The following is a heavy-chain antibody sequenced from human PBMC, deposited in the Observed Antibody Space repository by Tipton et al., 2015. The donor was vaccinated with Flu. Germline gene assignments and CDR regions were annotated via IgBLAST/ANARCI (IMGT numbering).Heavy chain of an antibody. J-gene: IGHJ4*02. CDR3: ARDEQITGFVWGQERGYYFDY. V-gene: IGHV3-11*06. CDR2: ISSSSSYT. Sequence: SLRLSCAASGFTFSDYYMSWIRQAPGKGLEWVSYISSSSSYTNYADSVKGRFTISRDNAKNSLYLQMNSLRAEDTAVYYCARDEQITGFVWGQERGYYFDYWGQGTLVTVSS. CDR1: GFTFSDYY. D-gene: IGHD1-20*01.